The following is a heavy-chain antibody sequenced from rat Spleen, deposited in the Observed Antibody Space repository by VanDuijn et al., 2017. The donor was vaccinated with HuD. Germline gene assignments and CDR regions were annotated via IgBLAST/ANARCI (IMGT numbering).Heavy chain of an antibody. CDR1: GFTFSDYN. V-gene: IGHV5S10*01. Sequence: EVQLVESGGGLVQPGRSLKLSCAASGFTFSDYNMAWVRQAPKKGLEWVANIIYDGSRTYYRDSVKGRFTISRDNAKNTLYLQMNSLRSEDTATYYCARPPYDGTYYHYFDYWGQGVMVTVSS. J-gene: IGHJ2*01. CDR3: ARPPYDGTYYHYFDY. CDR2: IIYDGSRT. D-gene: IGHD1-12*02.